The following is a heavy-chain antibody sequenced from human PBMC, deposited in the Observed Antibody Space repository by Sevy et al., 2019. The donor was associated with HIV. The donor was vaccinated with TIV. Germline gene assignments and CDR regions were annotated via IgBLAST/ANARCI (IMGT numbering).Heavy chain of an antibody. Sequence: GGSLRLSCAASGFTFISTYMNWVRQAPGKGLEWVSVIYGGGSTNYSDSVKGRFTISRDNTKNTLYLQMNSLRAEDAAVYYCARDGSGLASYFDYWGQGTLVTVSS. J-gene: IGHJ4*02. D-gene: IGHD3-22*01. CDR3: ARDGSGLASYFDY. CDR2: IYGGGST. V-gene: IGHV3-66*01. CDR1: GFTFISTY.